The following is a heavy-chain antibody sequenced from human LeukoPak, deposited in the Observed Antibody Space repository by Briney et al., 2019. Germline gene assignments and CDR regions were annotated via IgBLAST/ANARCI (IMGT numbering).Heavy chain of an antibody. CDR1: GFTFSSYS. D-gene: IGHD2-2*01. Sequence: GGSLRLSCAASGFTFSSYSMNWVRQAPGKGLEWVSSISSSRSYIYYADSVKGRFTISRDNAKNSLYLQMNSLRAEDTAVYYCARATCSSTSCPYYYYMDVWGKGTTVTVSS. J-gene: IGHJ6*03. CDR3: ARATCSSTSCPYYYYMDV. V-gene: IGHV3-21*01. CDR2: ISSSRSYI.